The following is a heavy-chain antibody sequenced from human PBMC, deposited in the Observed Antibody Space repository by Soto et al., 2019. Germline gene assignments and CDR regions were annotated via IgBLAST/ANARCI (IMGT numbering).Heavy chain of an antibody. Sequence: QITLXESGPXLXKPTXTLXLTXTFXGFXXSTXGVGVGWIRQPPGKALEWLALIYWNDDKRYSPSLKSRLTITKDTSKNQVVLTMTNMDPVDTATYYCAHRLEVAAAGIGYGMDVWGQGTTVTVSS. CDR3: AHRLEVAAAGIGYGMDV. CDR1: GFXXSTXGVG. J-gene: IGHJ6*02. D-gene: IGHD6-13*01. V-gene: IGHV2-5*01. CDR2: IYWNDDK.